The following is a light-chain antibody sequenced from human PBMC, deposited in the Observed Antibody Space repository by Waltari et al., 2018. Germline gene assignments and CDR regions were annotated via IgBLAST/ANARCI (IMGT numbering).Light chain of an antibody. Sequence: EVVMTQSPATLSVSPGERATLSCRASQSVSTNLAWYQQKPGQAPRLLIYGASTRAAGLPARFSGSGSGTEFTLTISNLQSEDFAVYYCQQYNYWYSFGQGTKLEMK. CDR1: QSVSTN. V-gene: IGKV3-15*01. CDR2: GAS. J-gene: IGKJ2*03. CDR3: QQYNYWYS.